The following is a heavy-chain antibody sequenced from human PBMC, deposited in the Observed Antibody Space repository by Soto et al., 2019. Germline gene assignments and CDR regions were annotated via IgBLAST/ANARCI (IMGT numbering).Heavy chain of an antibody. J-gene: IGHJ6*01. CDR3: ASSTLGRITGTFDGYGMEV. D-gene: IGHD1-7*01. V-gene: IGHV1-69*13. Sequence: SVKVSCKASGCTFSSYAISWVRQAPGQGREWMGGIIPIFGTANYAQKFQGRVTITADESTSTAYMELSSLRSEDTAVYYCASSTLGRITGTFDGYGMEVLGQGTTVNVSS. CDR1: GCTFSSYA. CDR2: IIPIFGTA.